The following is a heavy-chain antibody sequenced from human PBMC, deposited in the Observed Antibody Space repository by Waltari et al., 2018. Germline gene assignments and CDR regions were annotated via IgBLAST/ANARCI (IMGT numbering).Heavy chain of an antibody. CDR3: ARNIRNRFDI. Sequence: QVQLVQSGAEVKKPGASVKVSCKASGYTFTGYYMHWVRQAPGKGLEWMGWINPNSGCTNYAQKLQARVTMTSDTSISTAYMELSRLRSDDTALYYCARNIRNRFDIWGQGTMVTVSS. V-gene: IGHV1-2*02. D-gene: IGHD3-3*01. CDR1: GYTFTGYY. CDR2: INPNSGCT. J-gene: IGHJ3*02.